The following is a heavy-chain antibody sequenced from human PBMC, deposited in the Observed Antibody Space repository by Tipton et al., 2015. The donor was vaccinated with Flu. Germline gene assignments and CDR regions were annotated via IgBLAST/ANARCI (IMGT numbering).Heavy chain of an antibody. CDR2: IGSAGDT. Sequence: SLRLFCVASGFTFSLYDIHWVRQVTGKSLEWVSAIGSAGDTHYSDSVKGRFTITRDNVKNSLYLQMSSLRVGDTAVYYCARGPLPDSNWYNGMDVWGQGTTVTVSS. V-gene: IGHV3-13*01. CDR3: ARGPLPDSNWYNGMDV. CDR1: GFTFSLYD. J-gene: IGHJ6*02. D-gene: IGHD6-13*01.